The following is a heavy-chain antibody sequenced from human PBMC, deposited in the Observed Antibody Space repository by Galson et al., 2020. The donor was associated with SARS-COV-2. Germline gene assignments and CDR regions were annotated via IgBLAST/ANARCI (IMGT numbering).Heavy chain of an antibody. J-gene: IGHJ4*02. CDR2: IYTSGTT. CDR3: AKVDGSGWYYFDS. V-gene: IGHV4-59*01. Sequence: SETLSLTCTVSGGSINSYFWSWVRQPPGKGLEWIGYIYTSGTTNYNPSLKSRVTISTDTSRNEFSLRLRSVTAADTAVYFCAKVDGSGWYYFDSWGQGTLVTVSS. CDR1: GGSINSYF. D-gene: IGHD6-19*01.